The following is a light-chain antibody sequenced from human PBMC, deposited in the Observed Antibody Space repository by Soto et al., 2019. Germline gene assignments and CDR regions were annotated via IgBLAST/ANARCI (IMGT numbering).Light chain of an antibody. V-gene: IGKV1-5*03. Sequence: DIQMTQSPSTLSASVGDRVTITCRASESVNSLLAWYQQKPGKAPKLLIYKASNLARGVPSTCSGSGAGTEFTLTISSLQPEDFATYYGQQYQVYLWTFGQGTEV. CDR2: KAS. CDR1: ESVNSL. CDR3: QQYQVYLWT. J-gene: IGKJ1*01.